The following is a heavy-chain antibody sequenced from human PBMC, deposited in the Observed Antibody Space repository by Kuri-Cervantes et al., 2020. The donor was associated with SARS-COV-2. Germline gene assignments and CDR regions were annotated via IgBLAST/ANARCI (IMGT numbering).Heavy chain of an antibody. CDR1: GYSISSGYY. D-gene: IGHD3-10*01. V-gene: IGHV4-38-2*01. CDR3: ARAGVGHDAFDI. Sequence: LRLSCDVSGYSISSGYYWGWIRQPPGKGLEWLGCIYHSGSTNYNPSLKTRVTISVDKSKNQFSLKLSSVTAADTAVYYCARAGVGHDAFDIWGQGKMVTVSS. J-gene: IGHJ3*02. CDR2: IYHSGST.